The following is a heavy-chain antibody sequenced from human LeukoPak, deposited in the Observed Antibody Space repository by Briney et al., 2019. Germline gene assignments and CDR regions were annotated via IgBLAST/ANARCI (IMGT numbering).Heavy chain of an antibody. Sequence: SGGSLRLSCAASGFTFSSYGMHWVRQAPGKGLEWVAVIWYDGSNKYYADSVKGRFTISRDNSKNTLYLQMNSLRAEDTAVYYCARDFIPAAIAAAFDYWGQGTLVTVSS. V-gene: IGHV3-33*08. CDR2: IWYDGSNK. CDR1: GFTFSSYG. J-gene: IGHJ4*02. D-gene: IGHD2-2*02. CDR3: ARDFIPAAIAAAFDY.